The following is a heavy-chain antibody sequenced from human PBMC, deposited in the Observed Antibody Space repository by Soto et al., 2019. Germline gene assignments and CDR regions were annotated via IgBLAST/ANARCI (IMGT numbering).Heavy chain of an antibody. CDR2: ISSSGSTI. Sequence: GGSLRLSCTASRFTFSNYYMSWIRQAPGKGLEWVSYISSSGSTIYYADSVKGRFTISRDNAKNSLYLQMNSLRAEDTAVYYCTRELEHNYGYGSDYWGQGTLVTVSS. D-gene: IGHD5-18*01. J-gene: IGHJ4*02. CDR3: TRELEHNYGYGSDY. V-gene: IGHV3-11*01. CDR1: RFTFSNYY.